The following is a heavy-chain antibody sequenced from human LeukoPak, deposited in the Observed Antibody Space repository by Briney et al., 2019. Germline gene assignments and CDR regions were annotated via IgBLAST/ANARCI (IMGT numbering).Heavy chain of an antibody. D-gene: IGHD1-26*01. Sequence: GGSLRLSCAASGFTFSDYYMNWIRQAPGKGLEGVSYISNSGHTIYYADSVKGRFTISRDNSKNTLYLQMNSLRAEDTAVYYCAKDYVGVGTTPSLGYWGQGTLVTVSS. CDR1: GFTFSDYY. V-gene: IGHV3-11*04. CDR2: ISNSGHTI. CDR3: AKDYVGVGTTPSLGY. J-gene: IGHJ4*02.